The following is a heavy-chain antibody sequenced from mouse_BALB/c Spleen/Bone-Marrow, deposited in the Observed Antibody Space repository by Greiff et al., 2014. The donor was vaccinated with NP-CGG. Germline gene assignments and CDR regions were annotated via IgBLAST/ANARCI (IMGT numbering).Heavy chain of an antibody. CDR2: IDPANGNT. CDR1: GFNIEDTY. V-gene: IGHV14-3*02. J-gene: IGHJ3*01. D-gene: IGHD2-1*01. CDR3: ARNGNYGAWFAY. Sequence: VQLKDSGAELVKPGASVKLSCTASGFNIEDTYMHWVKQRPEQGLEWIGRIDPANGNTKYDPKFQGKATITADTSSNTAYLQLSSLSSEDTAVYYCARNGNYGAWFAYWGQGTLVTVSA.